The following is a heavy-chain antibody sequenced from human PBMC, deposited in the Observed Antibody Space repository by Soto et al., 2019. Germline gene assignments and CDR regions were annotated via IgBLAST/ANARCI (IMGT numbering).Heavy chain of an antibody. J-gene: IGHJ6*03. CDR3: AKESVTIAGRYYYYMDG. CDR1: GFTFDDYA. CDR2: ISWNSGSI. D-gene: IGHD3-9*01. V-gene: IGHV3-9*01. Sequence: GGSLRLSCAASGFTFDDYAMHWVRQAPGKGLEWVSGISWNSGSIGYADSVKGRFTISRDNAKNSLYLQMNSLRAEDTALYYCAKESVTIAGRYYYYMDGWGKGTTVTVSS.